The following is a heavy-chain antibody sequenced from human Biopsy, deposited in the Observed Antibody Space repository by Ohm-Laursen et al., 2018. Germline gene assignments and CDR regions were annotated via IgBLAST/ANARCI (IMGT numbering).Heavy chain of an antibody. J-gene: IGHJ2*01. CDR2: INSNSGDT. D-gene: IGHD1-26*01. Sequence: VSSVKVSCKASGYTFTDYYMYWVRQAPGQGLEWMGWINSNSGDTNYAQKFQGRVTMTRDTSMSTAYMELNRLRSDDTAVYYCARGGLNYWYFDLWGRGTLVTVSS. CDR3: ARGGLNYWYFDL. V-gene: IGHV1-2*02. CDR1: GYTFTDYY.